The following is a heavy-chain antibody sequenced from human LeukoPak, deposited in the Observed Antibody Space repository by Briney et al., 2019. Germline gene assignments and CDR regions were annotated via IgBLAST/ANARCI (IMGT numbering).Heavy chain of an antibody. V-gene: IGHV5-51*01. Sequence: GESLKIFCKGSGYSFSSYWIAWVRQMPGKGLEWMGVIYPRDSRTTYSPSFQDQVTISADKSISTAYLQWTSLKASDTAMYYCARHLSDITSRPNYWGPGTLVTVSS. CDR1: GYSFSSYW. J-gene: IGHJ4*02. D-gene: IGHD2-2*01. CDR3: ARHLSDITSRPNY. CDR2: IYPRDSRT.